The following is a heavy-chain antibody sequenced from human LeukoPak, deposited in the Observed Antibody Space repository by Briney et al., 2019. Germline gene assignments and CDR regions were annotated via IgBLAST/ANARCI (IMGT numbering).Heavy chain of an antibody. CDR2: IKQDGSEK. V-gene: IGHV3-7*03. Sequence: GGSLRLSCAASGFTFSSYWMSWVRQAPGKGLEWVANIKQDGSEKYYVDSVKGRFTISRDNAKNSLYLQMNSLRAEDTAVYYCARTPLDYYYGMDVWGQGTTVTVPS. CDR3: ARTPLDYYYGMDV. CDR1: GFTFSSYW. J-gene: IGHJ6*02.